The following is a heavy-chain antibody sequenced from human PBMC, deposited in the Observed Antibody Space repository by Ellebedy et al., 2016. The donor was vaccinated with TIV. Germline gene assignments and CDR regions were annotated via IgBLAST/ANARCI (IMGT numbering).Heavy chain of an antibody. CDR1: GSTFSTYT. CDR2: IDPSGSSI. Sequence: GESLKISCEDSGSTFSTYTMNWVRQFPGKGLEWIASIDPSGSSIYQPESLRGRFTVSRDNARSTLYLQMNSLRVEDTALYFCTRYFNDYDLLAGDVRDCWGQGTLVTVSS. J-gene: IGHJ4*02. D-gene: IGHD3-9*01. V-gene: IGHV3-21*01. CDR3: TRYFNDYDLLAGDVRDC.